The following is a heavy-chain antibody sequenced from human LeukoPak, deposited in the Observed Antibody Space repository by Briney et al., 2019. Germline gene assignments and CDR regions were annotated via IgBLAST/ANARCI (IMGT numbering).Heavy chain of an antibody. J-gene: IGHJ4*02. D-gene: IGHD2-2*01. V-gene: IGHV3-23*01. CDR2: SGTGGST. CDR3: ANGYEFES. CDR1: GFTFSTYA. Sequence: QTGGSLRLSCAASGFTFSTYAMTWVRQAPGKGLEWVSLSGTGGSTYYADSVKGRFAISRDNSKNTLYLQMNSLRPEDTAVYCCANGYEFESWGQGALVTVSS.